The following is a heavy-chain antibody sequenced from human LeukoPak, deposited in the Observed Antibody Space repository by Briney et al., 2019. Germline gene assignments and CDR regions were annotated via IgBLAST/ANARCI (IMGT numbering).Heavy chain of an antibody. CDR3: AKNEGGYSYGLFDY. CDR1: GFSFNNYP. Sequence: GGSLRLSCAASGFSFNNYPMSWVRQAPGKGLEWVSGISGSGGTTNYADSVKGRFTISRDNPKNTLYLQMNSLRVEDTAVYYCAKNEGGYSYGLFDYWGQGTLATVSS. J-gene: IGHJ4*02. D-gene: IGHD5-18*01. CDR2: ISGSGGTT. V-gene: IGHV3-23*01.